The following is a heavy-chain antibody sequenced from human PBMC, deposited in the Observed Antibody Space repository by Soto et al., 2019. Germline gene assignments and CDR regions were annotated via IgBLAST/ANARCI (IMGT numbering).Heavy chain of an antibody. CDR2: MNPNSGNT. CDR1: GYTFTSYD. CDR3: ARVVYYGSGRRLQGPHYYYGMDV. Sequence: ASVKVSCKASGYTFTSYDINWVRQATGQGLEWMGWMNPNSGNTGYAQKFQGRVTMTRNTSISTAYMELSSLRSEDTAVYYCARVVYYGSGRRLQGPHYYYGMDVWGQGTTVTVSS. V-gene: IGHV1-8*01. J-gene: IGHJ6*02. D-gene: IGHD3-10*01.